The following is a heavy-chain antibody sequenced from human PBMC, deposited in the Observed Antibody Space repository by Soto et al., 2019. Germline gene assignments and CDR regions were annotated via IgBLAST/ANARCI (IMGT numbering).Heavy chain of an antibody. CDR2: IYYSGST. Sequence: SETLSLTCTVSGGSISSYYWSWIRQPPGKGLEWIGYIYYSGSTNYNPSLKSRVNISVDTSKNHFSLKISSVTAADTAVYYCARDIAIHYDSNGFRYYDSDIDVWGQGTTVTVSS. J-gene: IGHJ6*02. V-gene: IGHV4-59*01. D-gene: IGHD3-22*01. CDR1: GGSISSYY. CDR3: ARDIAIHYDSNGFRYYDSDIDV.